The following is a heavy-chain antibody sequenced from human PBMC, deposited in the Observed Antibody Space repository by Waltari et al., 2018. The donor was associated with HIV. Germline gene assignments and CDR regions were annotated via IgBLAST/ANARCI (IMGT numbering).Heavy chain of an antibody. D-gene: IGHD4-17*01. Sequence: EVQLVESGGGLVKPGGSLRLSCAASGFTFSSYSMNWVRQAPGKGLEWVSSISSSSSYIYYADSVKGRFTISRDNAKNSLYLQMNSLRAEDTAVYYCARKGPYGEDAFDIWGQGTMVTVSS. J-gene: IGHJ3*02. CDR3: ARKGPYGEDAFDI. CDR2: ISSSSSYI. CDR1: GFTFSSYS. V-gene: IGHV3-21*01.